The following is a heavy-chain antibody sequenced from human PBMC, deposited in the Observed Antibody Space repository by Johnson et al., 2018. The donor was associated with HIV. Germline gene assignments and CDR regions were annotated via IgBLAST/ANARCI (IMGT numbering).Heavy chain of an antibody. J-gene: IGHJ3*02. CDR1: GFTFSSYA. D-gene: IGHD5-18*01. Sequence: QVQLVESGGGVVQPGRSLRLSCAASGFTFSSYAMHWVRQAPGKGLEWVAVISYDGSNKYYADSVKGRFTISRDNSKNILYLHMNSLRAEDTATYYCARLPSGYNRDTFNIWGQGTMVTVSS. CDR3: ARLPSGYNRDTFNI. CDR2: ISYDGSNK. V-gene: IGHV3-30-3*01.